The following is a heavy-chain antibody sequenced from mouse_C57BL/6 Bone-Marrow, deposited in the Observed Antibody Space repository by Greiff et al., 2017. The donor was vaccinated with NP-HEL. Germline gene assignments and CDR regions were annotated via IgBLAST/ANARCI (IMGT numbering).Heavy chain of an antibody. J-gene: IGHJ2*01. CDR1: GYTFTSYW. CDR2: IYPSDSET. V-gene: IGHV1-61*01. CDR3: ARISLFITTVVATRGFDY. D-gene: IGHD1-1*01. Sequence: VQLQQPGAELVRPGSSVKLSCKASGYTFTSYWMDWVKQRPGQGLEWIGNIYPSDSETHYNQKFKDKATLTVDKSSSTAYMQLSSLTSEDSAVYYCARISLFITTVVATRGFDYWGQGTTLTVSS.